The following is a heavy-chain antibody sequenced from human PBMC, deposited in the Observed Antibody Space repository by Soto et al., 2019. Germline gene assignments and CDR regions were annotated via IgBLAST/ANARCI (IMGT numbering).Heavy chain of an antibody. J-gene: IGHJ6*02. D-gene: IGHD3-10*02. CDR3: AKDMWSEKPPMYYYGMDV. Sequence: EVQLLESGGDLVQPGGSLRLSCAASGFTFTNYAMTWVRLAPGRRLEWVSTISSRGDSTYYADSVKGRLTISRDNSKNTLFLQMNSLRAEDTAIYYCAKDMWSEKPPMYYYGMDVWGQGTTVTVSS. V-gene: IGHV3-23*01. CDR1: GFTFTNYA. CDR2: ISSRGDST.